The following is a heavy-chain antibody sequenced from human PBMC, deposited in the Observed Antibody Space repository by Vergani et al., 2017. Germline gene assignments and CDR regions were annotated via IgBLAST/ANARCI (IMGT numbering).Heavy chain of an antibody. Sequence: QLQLQESGPGLVKPSATLSLTCTVSGGSISSSSYYWGWIRQPPGKGLEWIGSIYYSGSTYYNPSLKSRVTISVDTSKNQFSLKLSSVTAADTAVYYCARPLGFGVVIKWGQGTLVTVSS. CDR1: GGSISSSSYY. CDR3: ARPLGFGVVIK. CDR2: IYYSGST. D-gene: IGHD3-3*01. V-gene: IGHV4-39*01. J-gene: IGHJ4*02.